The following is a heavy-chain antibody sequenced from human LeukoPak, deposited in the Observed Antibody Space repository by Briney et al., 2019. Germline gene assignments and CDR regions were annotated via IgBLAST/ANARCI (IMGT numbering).Heavy chain of an antibody. J-gene: IGHJ1*01. CDR1: GFTFRNAW. D-gene: IGHD2-2*01. Sequence: GGSLRLSCAASGFTFRNAWMSWVRQAAGKGLEWVGRIKSKTDDGPTDYAAPVKGRFTISRDDSKNTLYLQMDSLKTEDTAVYYCTTVTVVWGLRTKHPDAEYFQHWGQGTLVTVSS. CDR3: TTVTVVWGLRTKHPDAEYFQH. CDR2: IKSKTDDGPT. V-gene: IGHV3-15*01.